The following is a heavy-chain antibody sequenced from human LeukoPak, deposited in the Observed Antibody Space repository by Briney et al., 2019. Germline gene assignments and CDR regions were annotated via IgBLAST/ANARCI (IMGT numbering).Heavy chain of an antibody. CDR1: GGSISSSSYY. D-gene: IGHD3-10*01. CDR3: ARHSYYYGSGSYYWDPPTNFDY. CDR2: IYYSGST. V-gene: IGHV4-39*01. J-gene: IGHJ4*02. Sequence: PSETLSLTCTVSGGSISSSSYYWGWIRQPPGKGLEWIGSIYYSGSTYYNPSLKSRVTISVDTSKNQFSLKLSSVTAADTAVYYCARHSYYYGSGSYYWDPPTNFDYWGQGTLVTVSS.